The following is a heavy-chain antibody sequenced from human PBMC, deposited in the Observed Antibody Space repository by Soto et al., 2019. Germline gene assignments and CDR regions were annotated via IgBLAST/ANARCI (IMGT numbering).Heavy chain of an antibody. CDR3: VRDYDSSGFYSCH. V-gene: IGHV3-74*03. D-gene: IGHD3-22*01. J-gene: IGHJ4*02. Sequence: GGSLRLSCAASGFTFSSYWMHWVRQSPGKGLVWVSQIDSDGRSTTYADTVKGRFTVSRDNAKNKLFLQMKSLRAEYTAVYYCVRDYDSSGFYSCHWGQGTLVTVSS. CDR1: GFTFSSYW. CDR2: IDSDGRST.